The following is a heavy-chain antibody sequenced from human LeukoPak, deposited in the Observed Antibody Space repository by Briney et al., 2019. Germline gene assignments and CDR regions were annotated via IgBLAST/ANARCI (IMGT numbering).Heavy chain of an antibody. CDR3: ARGGGSRDFYYYYYYMDV. CDR2: IYSGGST. V-gene: IGHV3-53*01. CDR1: GFTVSSNY. J-gene: IGHJ6*03. Sequence: GGSLILSCAASGFTVSSNYMSWVRQAPGKGLEWVSVIYSGGSTYYADSVKGRFTISRDNSKNTLYLQMNSLRAEDTAVYYCARGGGSRDFYYYYYYMDVWGKGTTVTVSS. D-gene: IGHD3-3*01.